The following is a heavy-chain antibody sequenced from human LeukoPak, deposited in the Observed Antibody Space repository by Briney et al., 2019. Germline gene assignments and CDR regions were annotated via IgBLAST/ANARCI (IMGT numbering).Heavy chain of an antibody. CDR2: ISYDGSNK. V-gene: IGHV3-30*18. J-gene: IGHJ4*02. D-gene: IGHD3-10*01. Sequence: GGSLRLSCTASGFTFSNYGMHWVRQAPGKGLEWVAVISYDGSNKYYADSVKGRFTISRDNSKNTLYLQMNSLRAEDTAVYYCAKGPMAWFDYWGQGTLVTVSS. CDR1: GFTFSNYG. CDR3: AKGPMAWFDY.